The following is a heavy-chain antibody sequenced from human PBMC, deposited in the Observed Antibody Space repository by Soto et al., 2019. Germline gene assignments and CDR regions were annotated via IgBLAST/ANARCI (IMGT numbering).Heavy chain of an antibody. J-gene: IGHJ4*02. CDR1: GFTFSNYW. CDR3: AKDLGAGQTDY. V-gene: IGHV3-30*18. CDR2: ISYDGSNK. D-gene: IGHD1-1*01. Sequence: PGGSLRLSCAASGFTFSNYWMHWVRQAPGKGLEWVAVISYDGSNKYYADSVKGRFTISRDNSKNTLYLQMNSLRAEDTAVYYCAKDLGAGQTDYWGQGTLVTVSS.